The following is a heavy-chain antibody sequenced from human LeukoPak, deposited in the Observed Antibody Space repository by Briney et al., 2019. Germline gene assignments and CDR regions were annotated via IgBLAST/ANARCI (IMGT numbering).Heavy chain of an antibody. CDR1: GFTFSSYS. CDR3: AKDSVRDGPTTFDY. CDR2: ISSSSSTI. J-gene: IGHJ4*02. D-gene: IGHD1-7*01. V-gene: IGHV3-48*04. Sequence: GGSLRLSCAASGFTFSSYSMNWVRQAPGKGLEWVSYISSSSSTIYYADSVKGRFTISRDNAKNSLYLQMNSLRAEDMALYYCAKDSVRDGPTTFDYWGQGTLVTVSS.